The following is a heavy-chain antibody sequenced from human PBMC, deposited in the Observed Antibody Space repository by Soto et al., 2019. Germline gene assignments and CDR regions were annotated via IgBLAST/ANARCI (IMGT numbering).Heavy chain of an antibody. CDR2: IYHSGST. CDR3: AGSGYDHNSGMDV. V-gene: IGHV4-30-2*01. D-gene: IGHD3-22*01. Sequence: QLQLQESGSGLVKPSQTLSLTCAVSGGSISSGGYSWSWIRQPPGKGLEWIGYIYHSGSTYYNPSLKSRVTISVDRSKNQFSLKLSSVTAADTDVYYCAGSGYDHNSGMDVWGQGTTVTVSS. J-gene: IGHJ6*02. CDR1: GGSISSGGYS.